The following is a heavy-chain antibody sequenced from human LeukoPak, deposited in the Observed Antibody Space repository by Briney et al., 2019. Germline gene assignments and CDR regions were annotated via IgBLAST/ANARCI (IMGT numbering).Heavy chain of an antibody. D-gene: IGHD5-18*01. CDR1: GFTFSSYW. V-gene: IGHV3-74*01. CDR3: ARVRLRSNWFDP. Sequence: PGGSPRLSCAASGFTFSSYWMHWVRQAPGKGLVWVSRINSDGSSTSYADSVKGRFTISRDNAKNTLYLQMNSLRAEDTAVYYCARVRLRSNWFDPWGQGTLVTVSS. J-gene: IGHJ5*02. CDR2: INSDGSST.